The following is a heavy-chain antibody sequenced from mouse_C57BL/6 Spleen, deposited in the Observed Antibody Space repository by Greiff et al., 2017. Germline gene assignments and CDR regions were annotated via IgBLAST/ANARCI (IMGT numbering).Heavy chain of an antibody. CDR1: GYTFTSYD. Sequence: QVQLKQSGPELVKPGASVKLSCKASGYTFTSYDINWVKQRPGQGLEWIGWIYPRDGSTKYNEKFKGKATLTVDTSSSTAYMELHSLTSEDSAVYFCARGGYYYAMDYWGQGTSVTVSS. CDR3: ARGGYYYAMDY. CDR2: IYPRDGST. V-gene: IGHV1-85*01. J-gene: IGHJ4*01.